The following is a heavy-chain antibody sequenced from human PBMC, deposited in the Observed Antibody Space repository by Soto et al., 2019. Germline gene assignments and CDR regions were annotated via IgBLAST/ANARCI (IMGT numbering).Heavy chain of an antibody. V-gene: IGHV3-48*01. CDR2: ISSSSSTI. J-gene: IGHJ4*02. D-gene: IGHD2-2*01. CDR3: ARDRYCSSTSCRGYFDY. CDR1: GFTFSSYS. Sequence: EVQLVESGGGLVQPGGSLRLSCAASGFTFSSYSMNWVRQAPGKGLEWVSYISSSSSTIYYADAVKGRFTISRDNAKNSLYRQMKSLRADDTAVYYCARDRYCSSTSCRGYFDYWGQGALVTVSS.